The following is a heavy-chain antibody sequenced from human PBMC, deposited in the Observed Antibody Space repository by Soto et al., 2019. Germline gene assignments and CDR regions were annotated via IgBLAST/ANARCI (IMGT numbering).Heavy chain of an antibody. J-gene: IGHJ4*02. D-gene: IGHD2-15*01. CDR3: AREGGSGGSSGYFDY. V-gene: IGHV3-21*01. CDR2: ISSSSTYI. CDR1: GFTFSSDG. Sequence: GGSLRLSCAASGFTFSSDGMNWVRQAPGKGLEWVSFISSSSTYIYYADSVKGRFTISRDNAKNSLYLQMNSLRAEDTAVYYCAREGGSGGSSGYFDYWGQGTLVTVSS.